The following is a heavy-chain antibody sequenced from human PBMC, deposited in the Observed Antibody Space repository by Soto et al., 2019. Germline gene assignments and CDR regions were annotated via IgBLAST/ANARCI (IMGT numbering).Heavy chain of an antibody. D-gene: IGHD1-26*01. CDR2: VYPSDSYT. CDR3: ARQERMGLNPWESYFEK. Sequence: GESLKISCKGSGYTFSNYWIAWVRQIPGKGLEWMGIVYPSDSYTRYSPSFQGQVTISVDKSISSAYLQWNRLTASDTAIYYCARQERMGLNPWESYFEKWCPGTLVTVTS. V-gene: IGHV5-51*01. J-gene: IGHJ4*02. CDR1: GYTFSNYW.